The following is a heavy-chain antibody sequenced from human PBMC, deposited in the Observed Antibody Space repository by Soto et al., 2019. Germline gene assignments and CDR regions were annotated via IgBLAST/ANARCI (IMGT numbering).Heavy chain of an antibody. D-gene: IGHD3-16*02. CDR1: GGSISSSSYY. CDR3: ARRPVILYGMDV. V-gene: IGHV4-39*01. CDR2: IYYSGST. Sequence: SETLSLTCTVSGGSISSSSYYWGWIRQPPGKGLEWIGSIYYSGSTYYNPSLKSRVTISVDTSKNQFSLKLSSVTAADTAVYYCARRPVILYGMDVWGQGILVTVSS. J-gene: IGHJ6*02.